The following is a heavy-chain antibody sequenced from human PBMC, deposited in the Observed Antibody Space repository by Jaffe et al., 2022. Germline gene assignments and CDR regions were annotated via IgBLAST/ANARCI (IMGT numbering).Heavy chain of an antibody. V-gene: IGHV4-38-2*01. J-gene: IGHJ6*03. CDR2: IYHSGST. CDR1: GYSISSGYY. Sequence: QVQLQESGPGLVKPSETLSLTCAVSGYSISSGYYWGWIRQPPGKGLEWIGSIYHSGSTYYNPSLKSRVTISVDTSKNQFSLKLSSVTAADTAVYYCARVLSSGWYPLGIYYYYMDVWGKGTTVTVSS. D-gene: IGHD6-19*01. CDR3: ARVLSSGWYPLGIYYYYMDV.